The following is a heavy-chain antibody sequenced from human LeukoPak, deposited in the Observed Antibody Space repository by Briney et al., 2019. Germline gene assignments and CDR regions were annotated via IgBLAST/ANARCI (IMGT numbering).Heavy chain of an antibody. CDR3: ERSRSIAARVNWLDP. V-gene: IGHV3-21*01. J-gene: IGHJ5*02. CDR2: ISSSSDYI. CDR1: GFAFSSYS. D-gene: IGHD6-6*01. Sequence: GGSLRLSCAASGFAFSSYSINWVRQAPGKGLEWVSSISSSSDYIYYADSVKGRFTISRDNAKSSLYLQMNNLRAEDTAVYYCERSRSIAARVNWLDPWGQGTLITVSS.